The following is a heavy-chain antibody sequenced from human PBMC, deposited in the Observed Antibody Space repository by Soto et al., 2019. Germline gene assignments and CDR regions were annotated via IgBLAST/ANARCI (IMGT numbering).Heavy chain of an antibody. CDR3: AHRPSHDFWSGYEWFNP. V-gene: IGHV2-5*02. J-gene: IGHJ5*02. D-gene: IGHD3-3*01. CDR1: GFSLSSSGVG. Sequence: QITLKESGPTLVKPTQTLTLTCTFSGFSLSSSGVGMGWIRQPPGKALEWLALIYWDDDKRYRPSLKSRLTITKATSKNKVILTMTDMDPVDTATYSCAHRPSHDFWSGYEWFNPWSQGTLVTVSP. CDR2: IYWDDDK.